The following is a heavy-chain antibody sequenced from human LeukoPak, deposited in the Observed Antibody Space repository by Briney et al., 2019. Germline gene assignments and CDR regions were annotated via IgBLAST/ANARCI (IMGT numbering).Heavy chain of an antibody. Sequence: GGSLRLSCAASGFTFSSYGMNWVRQAPGKGLEWVSHIASAGNTIYYADSVKGRFTISRDNAKNSLYLQLDSLRDEDTAVYYCTTSRVGDTDYWGRGTLVTVSS. CDR3: TTSRVGDTDY. CDR2: IASAGNTI. J-gene: IGHJ4*02. CDR1: GFTFSSYG. D-gene: IGHD1-26*01. V-gene: IGHV3-48*02.